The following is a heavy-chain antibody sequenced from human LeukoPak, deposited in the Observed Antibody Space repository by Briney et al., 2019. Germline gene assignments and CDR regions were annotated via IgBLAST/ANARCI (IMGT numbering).Heavy chain of an antibody. CDR2: IIPIFGTA. J-gene: IGHJ3*02. V-gene: IGHV1-69*05. CDR3: ARDEVTQGAFDI. CDR1: GGTFISYA. Sequence: SVKVSCKASGGTFISYAISWVRQAPGQGLEWMGGIIPIFGTANYAQKFQGRVTITTDESTSTAYMELSSLRSEDTAVYYCARDEVTQGAFDIWGQGTMVTVSS. D-gene: IGHD5-18*01.